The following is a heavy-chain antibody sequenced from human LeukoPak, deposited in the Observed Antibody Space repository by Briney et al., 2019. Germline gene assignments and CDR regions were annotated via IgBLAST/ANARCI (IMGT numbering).Heavy chain of an antibody. J-gene: IGHJ4*02. CDR2: INHSGYT. CDR3: ARQLYGSDY. CDR1: GAPFSNFY. V-gene: IGHV4-34*01. D-gene: IGHD1-1*01. Sequence: PSETLSLTCAVSGAPFSNFYWSWIRQYPGKGLEWIGEINHSGYTNYNPSLESRVTISVDTPKNQFSLKVNSVTAADTAVYYCARQLYGSDYWGQGTLVTVSS.